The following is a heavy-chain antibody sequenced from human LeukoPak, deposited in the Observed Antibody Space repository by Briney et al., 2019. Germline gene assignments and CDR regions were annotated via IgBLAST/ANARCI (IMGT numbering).Heavy chain of an antibody. CDR1: GGTFSSYA. CDR2: IITILGIA. J-gene: IGHJ4*02. Sequence: GASVKVSCKASGGTFSSYAISWVRQAPGQGLEWMGRIITILGIANYAQKFQGRVTITADKSTSTAYMELSSLRSEDTAVYYCARAHYDSSGYYDWGQGTLVTVSS. V-gene: IGHV1-69*04. CDR3: ARAHYDSSGYYD. D-gene: IGHD3-22*01.